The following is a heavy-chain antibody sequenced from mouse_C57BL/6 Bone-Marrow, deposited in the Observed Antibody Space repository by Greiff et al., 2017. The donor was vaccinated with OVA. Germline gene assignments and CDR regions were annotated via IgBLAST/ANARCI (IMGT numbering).Heavy chain of an antibody. CDR2: IRNKANGYTT. CDR3: ARYPLYYYAMDD. Sequence: EVMLVESGGGLVQPGGSLSLSCAASGFTFTDYYMSWVRQPPGKALEWLGFIRNKANGYTTEYSASVKGRFTISRDNSQSILYLQMNALRAEDSATYYCARYPLYYYAMDDWGQGTSVTVSS. CDR1: GFTFTDYY. V-gene: IGHV7-3*01. D-gene: IGHD1-1*02. J-gene: IGHJ4*01.